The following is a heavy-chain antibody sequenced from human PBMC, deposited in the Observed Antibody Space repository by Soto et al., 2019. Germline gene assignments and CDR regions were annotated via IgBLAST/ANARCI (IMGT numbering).Heavy chain of an antibody. D-gene: IGHD6-6*01. Sequence: ASVKVSCKVSGYTLTELSMHWVRQAPGKGLEWMGGFDPEDGETIYAQKFQGRVTMTEDTSTDTAYMELSSLRSEDTAVYYCATSMTYSSSRGFDYWGQGTRVTVSS. CDR3: ATSMTYSSSRGFDY. CDR2: FDPEDGET. J-gene: IGHJ4*02. V-gene: IGHV1-24*01. CDR1: GYTLTELS.